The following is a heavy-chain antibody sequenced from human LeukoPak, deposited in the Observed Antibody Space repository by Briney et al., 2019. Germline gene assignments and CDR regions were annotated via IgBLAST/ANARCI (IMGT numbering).Heavy chain of an antibody. CDR2: IKPDGSET. D-gene: IGHD3-10*01. J-gene: IGHJ4*02. CDR1: GFTFSSYW. Sequence: GGSLRLSCAVSGFTFSSYWMSWVRHAPGKGLEWVAQIKPDGSETNHVDSVRGRFTISRDNAKNSLNLQMNSLRAEDTAVYYCARYASGSYHVDYWSQGNLVTVSS. V-gene: IGHV3-7*01. CDR3: ARYASGSYHVDY.